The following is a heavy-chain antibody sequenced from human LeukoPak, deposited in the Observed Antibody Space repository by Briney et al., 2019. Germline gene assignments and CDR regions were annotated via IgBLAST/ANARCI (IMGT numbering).Heavy chain of an antibody. Sequence: SETLSLTCAVYGGSFSGYYWSWIRQPPGKGLEWIGEINHSGSTNYNPSLKSRVTISVDTSKNQFSLKLSSVTAADTAVYYCARWFGQFGFDYWGQGTLVTVSS. D-gene: IGHD3-10*01. CDR1: GGSFSGYY. CDR3: ARWFGQFGFDY. V-gene: IGHV4-34*01. CDR2: INHSGST. J-gene: IGHJ4*02.